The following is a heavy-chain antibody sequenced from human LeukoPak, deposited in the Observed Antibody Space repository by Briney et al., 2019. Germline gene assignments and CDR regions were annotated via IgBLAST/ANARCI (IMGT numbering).Heavy chain of an antibody. CDR1: GFTFSSYG. V-gene: IGHV3-33*08. CDR3: ARDIYPSVTPYYYYGMDV. CDR2: IWYDGSNK. J-gene: IGHJ6*02. Sequence: GGSLRLSCAASGFTFSSYGMHWVRQAPGKGLEWVAVIWYDGSNKYYADSVKGRFTISRDNSKNTLYLQMNSLRAEDTAVYYCARDIYPSVTPYYYYGMDVWGQGTTVTVSS. D-gene: IGHD2-21*02.